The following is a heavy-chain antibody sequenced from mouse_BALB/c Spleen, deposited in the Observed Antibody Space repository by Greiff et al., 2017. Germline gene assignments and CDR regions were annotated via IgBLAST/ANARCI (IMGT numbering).Heavy chain of an antibody. Sequence: VQLQESGAELARPGASVKLSCKASGYTFTSYWMQWVKQRPGQGLEWIGAIYPGDGDTRYTQKFKGKATLTADKSSSTAYMQLSSLASEDSAVYYCAREGTVPYYWGQGTTLTVSS. D-gene: IGHD1-1*01. J-gene: IGHJ2*01. CDR2: IYPGDGDT. CDR1: GYTFTSYW. CDR3: AREGTVPYY. V-gene: IGHV1-87*01.